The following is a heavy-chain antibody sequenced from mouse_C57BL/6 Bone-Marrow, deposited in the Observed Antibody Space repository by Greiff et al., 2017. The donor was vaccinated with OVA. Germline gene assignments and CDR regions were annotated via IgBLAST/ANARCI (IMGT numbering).Heavy chain of an antibody. CDR1: GFTFSNYW. J-gene: IGHJ4*01. V-gene: IGHV6-3*01. CDR3: TDYYYGSSYAMDY. D-gene: IGHD1-1*01. Sequence: EVHLVESGGGLVQPGGSMKLSCVASGFTFSNYWMNWVRQSPEKGLEWVAQIRLKSDNYATHYAESVKGRFTISRDDSKSSVYLQMNNLRAEDTGIYYCTDYYYGSSYAMDYWGQGTSVTVSS. CDR2: IRLKSDNYAT.